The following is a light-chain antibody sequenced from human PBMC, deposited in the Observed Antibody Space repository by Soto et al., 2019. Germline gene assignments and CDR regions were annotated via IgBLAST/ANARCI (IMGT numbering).Light chain of an antibody. Sequence: EIVLTQSPGTLSLSPGERATLSCRASQSVSSSYLDWYQQKPGQSPRLLIYDASSRATGIPDRFSGRGSGTDFTHTISRLEPEDFAVYYCQQYGSSPRTFGQGPKVESK. CDR2: DAS. CDR3: QQYGSSPRT. V-gene: IGKV3-20*01. J-gene: IGKJ1*01. CDR1: QSVSSSY.